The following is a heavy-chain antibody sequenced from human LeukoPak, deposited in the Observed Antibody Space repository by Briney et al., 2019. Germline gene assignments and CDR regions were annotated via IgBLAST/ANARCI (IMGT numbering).Heavy chain of an antibody. J-gene: IGHJ5*02. CDR1: GYTFTGYY. D-gene: IGHD6-13*01. CDR2: INPNSGGT. CDR3: ARAHIRGSSWDP. V-gene: IGHV1-2*06. Sequence: ASVKVSCKASGYTFTGYYMHWVRQAPGQGLEWMGRINPNSGGTNYAQKFQGRVTMTRDTSISTAYMELSRLRSDDTAVYYCARAHIRGSSWDPWGQGTLVTVSS.